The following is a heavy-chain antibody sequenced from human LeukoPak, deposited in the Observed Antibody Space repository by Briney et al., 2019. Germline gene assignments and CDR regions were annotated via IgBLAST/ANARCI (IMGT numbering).Heavy chain of an antibody. Sequence: PSETLSLTCTVSGGSISSYYWGWIRQPPGKGLEWIGSVFYSGSTFYNPSLKSRVTISVDTSKNQFSLILSSVTAADTAVYYCARHFNERSYGPPYYFDYWGQGTLVTVSS. D-gene: IGHD5-18*01. V-gene: IGHV4-39*01. J-gene: IGHJ4*02. CDR3: ARHFNERSYGPPYYFDY. CDR1: GGSISSYY. CDR2: VFYSGST.